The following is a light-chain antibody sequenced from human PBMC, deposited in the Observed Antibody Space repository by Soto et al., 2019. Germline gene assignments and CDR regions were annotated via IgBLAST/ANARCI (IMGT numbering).Light chain of an antibody. CDR2: ESS. V-gene: IGLV2-23*01. CDR1: SSDVGSYNL. Sequence: QSALAQPASVSGSPGQSLTISCTGTSSDVGSYNLVSWYQQHPGKAPKLLIFESSKRPSGVSNRFSGSKSGNTASLTISGLQAEDEADYYCCSYAGAKTFFGTGTKVTVL. CDR3: CSYAGAKTF. J-gene: IGLJ1*01.